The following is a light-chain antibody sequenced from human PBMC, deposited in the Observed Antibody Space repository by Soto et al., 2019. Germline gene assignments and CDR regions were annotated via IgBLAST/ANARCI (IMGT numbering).Light chain of an antibody. CDR1: QDIGND. Sequence: VQKSRAQTYLSACVGEKHKKTCRASQDIGNDLGWYQQKPGKAPKLLIYAASTLQSGVPSRFSGSGTGTEFTLTIGLRQPADLATYYWQQLNSYPQTFGRGTKVDIK. CDR3: QQLNSYPQT. J-gene: IGKJ1*01. CDR2: AAS. V-gene: IGKV1-17*01.